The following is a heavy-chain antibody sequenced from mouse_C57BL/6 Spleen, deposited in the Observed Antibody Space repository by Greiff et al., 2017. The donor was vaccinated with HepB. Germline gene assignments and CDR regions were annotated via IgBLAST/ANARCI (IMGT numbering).Heavy chain of an antibody. J-gene: IGHJ3*01. D-gene: IGHD2-4*01. CDR2: ISSGSSTI. CDR3: ARRDDYDWYAY. V-gene: IGHV5-17*01. CDR1: GFTFSDYG. Sequence: VQLKESGGGLVKPGGSLKLSCAASGFTFSDYGMHWVRQAPEKGLEWVAYISSGSSTIYYADTVKGRFTISRDNAKNTLFLQMTSLRSEDTAMYYCARRDDYDWYAYWGQGTQVTVSA.